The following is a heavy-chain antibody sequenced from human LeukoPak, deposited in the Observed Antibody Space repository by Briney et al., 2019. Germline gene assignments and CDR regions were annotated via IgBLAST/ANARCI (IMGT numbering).Heavy chain of an antibody. J-gene: IGHJ4*02. CDR2: LYNTGNT. CDR3: ARLTADGRLYFVD. Sequence: GGSLRLSCAASGFTVNSNYLSSVRQAPGKGLEWVSTLYNTGNTYYANSVKGRFSISRDNSKNTLFLQMNSLRAEDTAVYYCARLTADGRLYFVDWGPGTLVTVSS. V-gene: IGHV3-53*01. D-gene: IGHD6-13*01. CDR1: GFTVNSNY.